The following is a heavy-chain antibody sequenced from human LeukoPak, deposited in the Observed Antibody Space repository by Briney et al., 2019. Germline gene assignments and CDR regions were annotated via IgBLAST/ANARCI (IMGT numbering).Heavy chain of an antibody. D-gene: IGHD2-8*02. V-gene: IGHV4-59*08. CDR2: VYYSGST. CDR3: ARSPHCTGGRSSHYYYYGLDV. Sequence: SETLSLTCTVSGVSFSSFQWSWIRQSPVRGLEWIGYVYYSGSTNYNPSLKSRVTISVDTSKNQFSLKLSSVTAADTAVYYCARSPHCTGGRSSHYYYYGLDVWGQGTTVTVSS. J-gene: IGHJ6*02. CDR1: GVSFSSFQ.